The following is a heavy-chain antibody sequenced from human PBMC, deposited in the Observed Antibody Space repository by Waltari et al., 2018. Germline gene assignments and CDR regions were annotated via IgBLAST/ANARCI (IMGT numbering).Heavy chain of an antibody. V-gene: IGHV3-49*04. CDR3: ARVGTIDFDY. CDR1: GFVFGVYA. Sequence: EVRLVESGGNLVRPGRSLSLSCPTSGFVFGVYAVGWVRQAPGKWLEWVGFIRSTTYGATTDYAASVKGRFTISRDDSRSIAYLQMNSLKSEDTAVYYCARVGTIDFDYWGQGTLVTVSS. CDR2: IRSTTYGATT. J-gene: IGHJ4*02. D-gene: IGHD7-27*01.